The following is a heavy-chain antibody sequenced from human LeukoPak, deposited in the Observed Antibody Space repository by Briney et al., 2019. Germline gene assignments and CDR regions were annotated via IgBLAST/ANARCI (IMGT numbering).Heavy chain of an antibody. CDR2: ISGSGGST. CDR1: GFTFSSYA. D-gene: IGHD2/OR15-2a*01. Sequence: GGSLRLSXAASGFTFSSYAMSWVRQAPGKGLEWVSAISGSGGSTYYADSVKGRFTISRDNSKNTLYLQMNSLRAEDTAVYYCAKDLKSTYYFDYWGQGTLVTVSS. J-gene: IGHJ4*02. CDR3: AKDLKSTYYFDY. V-gene: IGHV3-23*01.